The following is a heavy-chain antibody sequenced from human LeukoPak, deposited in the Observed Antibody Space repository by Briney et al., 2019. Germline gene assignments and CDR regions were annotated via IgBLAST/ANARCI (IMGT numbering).Heavy chain of an antibody. CDR3: ARDAYDSSGYLKYYFDY. V-gene: IGHV1-3*03. J-gene: IGHJ4*02. CDR2: INAGNGNT. CDR1: GYTFTSYA. Sequence: ASVKVSCKASGYTFTSYAMHWVRQAPGQRLEWMGWINAGNGNTKYSQEFQGRVTITRDTSASTAYMELSSLRSEDMAVYYCARDAYDSSGYLKYYFDYWGQGTLVTVSS. D-gene: IGHD3-22*01.